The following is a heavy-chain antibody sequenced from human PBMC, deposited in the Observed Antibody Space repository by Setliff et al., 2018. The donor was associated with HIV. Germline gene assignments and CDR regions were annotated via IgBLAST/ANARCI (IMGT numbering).Heavy chain of an antibody. V-gene: IGHV4-34*01. Sequence: PSETLSLTCAVYGGSFSAYYWTWIRQPPGKGLEWIGEISHGGSTSYNPSLKSRVNMFIDTSKKQFSLKVASVTAADTAVYYCVRQHGDYAFDPWGQGTLVTVSS. D-gene: IGHD4-17*01. CDR3: VRQHGDYAFDP. CDR1: GGSFSAYY. J-gene: IGHJ5*02. CDR2: ISHGGST.